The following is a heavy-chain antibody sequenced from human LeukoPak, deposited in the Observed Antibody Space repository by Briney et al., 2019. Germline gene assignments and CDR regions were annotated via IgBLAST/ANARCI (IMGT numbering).Heavy chain of an antibody. D-gene: IGHD1/OR15-1a*01. CDR3: ARGPGTVGLSP. CDR1: GGSFTNYY. CDR2: INHSGDT. Sequence: PSETLSVTCSVSGGSFTNYYWSWIRQTPEKGLEWIGQINHSGDTSYNPSLRSRITLSVDRSKNQFSLKVTSVTAADTGVYYCARGPGTVGLSPWGQGTLVTVSS. J-gene: IGHJ5*02. V-gene: IGHV4-34*01.